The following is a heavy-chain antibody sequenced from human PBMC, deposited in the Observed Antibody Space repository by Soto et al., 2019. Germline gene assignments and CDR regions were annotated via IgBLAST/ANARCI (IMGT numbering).Heavy chain of an antibody. V-gene: IGHV1-3*01. J-gene: IGHJ6*03. Sequence: ASVKVSCKATGYTFTSYAMHWVRQAPGQRLEWMGWINAGNGNTKYSQKFQGRVTITRDTSASTAYMELSSLRSEDTAVYYCATDGTGTTYPYYYYMDVWGKGTTVTVSS. CDR3: ATDGTGTTYPYYYYMDV. D-gene: IGHD1-1*01. CDR1: GYTFTSYA. CDR2: INAGNGNT.